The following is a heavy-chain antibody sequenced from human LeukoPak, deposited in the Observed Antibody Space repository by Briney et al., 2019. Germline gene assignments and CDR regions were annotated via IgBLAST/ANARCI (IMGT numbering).Heavy chain of an antibody. J-gene: IGHJ4*02. D-gene: IGHD3-10*01. CDR2: IKQDGSEK. CDR1: GFTFSSYW. V-gene: IGHV3-7*01. Sequence: GGSLRLSCVASGFTFSSYWMNWVRQAPGKGLEWVANIKQDGSEKYYVDSVKGRFTISRDNAKNSLYLQADSLRAEDTAVYYCARAFYYSKYFDYWGQGTLVTVSS. CDR3: ARAFYYSKYFDY.